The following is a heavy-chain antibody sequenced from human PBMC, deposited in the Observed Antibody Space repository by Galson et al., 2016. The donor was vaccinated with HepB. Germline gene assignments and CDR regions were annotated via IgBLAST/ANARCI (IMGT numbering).Heavy chain of an antibody. J-gene: IGHJ4*03. Sequence: QSGAEVKRPGESLTISCTGSGYTFTSSWIGWVRQMPGKGLEWVGVIFPRDSDTSYSPSFQGQATHSVDKSITTAYLRWSSQKASDTAIYYCARRNYCGGNFYFADHWGQGSLVTVSS. V-gene: IGHV5-51*01. CDR1: GYTFTSSW. D-gene: IGHD2-21*02. CDR2: IFPRDSDT. CDR3: ARRNYCGGNFYFADH.